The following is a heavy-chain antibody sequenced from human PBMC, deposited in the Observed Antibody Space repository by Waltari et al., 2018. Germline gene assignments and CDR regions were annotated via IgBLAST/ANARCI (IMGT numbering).Heavy chain of an antibody. V-gene: IGHV1-18*01. D-gene: IGHD1-1*01. Sequence: QIQLVRSGGGVKMPGVSVIVSCQADGYMDRDFGIFWVRQAPGQGLEYQGWSSAYNGNTNYAQTFQGRLTLTTDTSASTAYMELSSLTSDDTAVYYCARDRRDDNNSVRWLDPWGQGTLVTVSS. J-gene: IGHJ5*02. CDR2: SSAYNGNT. CDR3: ARDRRDDNNSVRWLDP. CDR1: GYMDRDFG.